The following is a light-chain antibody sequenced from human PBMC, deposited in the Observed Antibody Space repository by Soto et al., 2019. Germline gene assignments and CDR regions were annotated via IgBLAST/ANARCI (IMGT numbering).Light chain of an antibody. Sequence: DIQMTQSPSTPSASVGDRVTITCRASRSISRYLNWYQQKPGKAPKLLIYSASSLQSGVPSRFSGSGSGSDFTLTINSLQPEDFATYYCQQTYSTPRTFGQGTKVDIK. CDR2: SAS. CDR1: RSISRY. J-gene: IGKJ1*01. CDR3: QQTYSTPRT. V-gene: IGKV1-39*01.